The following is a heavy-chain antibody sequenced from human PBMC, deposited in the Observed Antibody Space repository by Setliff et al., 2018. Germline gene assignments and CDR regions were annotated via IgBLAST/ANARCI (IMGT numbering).Heavy chain of an antibody. CDR1: GGSISSSY. CDR2: IDPSGNT. Sequence: SETLSLTCTVSGGSISSSYWSWIRQPAGRGLEWMGHIDPSGNTNYHPSLRSRVTISRDTSKNQFSLKLTSVTAADTAVYFCARSLSSGSYWNPRPFYSDSWGQGTLVTVSS. CDR3: ARSLSSGSYWNPRPFYSDS. V-gene: IGHV4-4*07. J-gene: IGHJ4*02. D-gene: IGHD3-10*01.